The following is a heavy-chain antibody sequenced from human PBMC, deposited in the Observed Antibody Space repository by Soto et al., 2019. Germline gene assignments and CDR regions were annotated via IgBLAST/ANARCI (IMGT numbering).Heavy chain of an antibody. CDR1: GCTLLNDY. D-gene: IGHD2-15*01. CDR3: ASPYCSCGSCYRDYYYYYGMDL. J-gene: IGHJ6*01. CDR2: INPSTGAT. Sequence: ASVKVSCKASGCTLLNDYIHWVRQAPLRGLEWMVIINPSTGATSYSQQFRGRVTVTWDTSTSTVYMELISLRSEDTAVYYCASPYCSCGSCYRDYYYYYGMDLWAQGTTVTFSS. V-gene: IGHV1-46*01.